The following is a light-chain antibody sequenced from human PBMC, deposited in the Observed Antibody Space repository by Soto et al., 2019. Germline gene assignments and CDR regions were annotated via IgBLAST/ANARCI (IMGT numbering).Light chain of an antibody. V-gene: IGKV3-11*01. Sequence: EIVLTQSPATLSLSPGERATLSCRASQSVSSYLAWYQQKPGQAPRLLIYDASNRATGISARFSGSGSGTDFTLTISSLEPEDFAVYYCQQYNSYSWTFGQGTKVDIK. J-gene: IGKJ1*01. CDR2: DAS. CDR3: QQYNSYSWT. CDR1: QSVSSY.